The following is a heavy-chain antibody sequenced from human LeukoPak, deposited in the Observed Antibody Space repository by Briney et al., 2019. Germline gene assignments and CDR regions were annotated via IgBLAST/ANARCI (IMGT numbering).Heavy chain of an antibody. CDR3: ARDYGYYGYYYYGMDV. D-gene: IGHD4-17*01. CDR2: MNPNSGNT. J-gene: IGHJ6*02. V-gene: IGHV1-8*01. CDR1: GYTFTSYD. Sequence: GASVKVSCKASGYTFTSYDINWVRQATGQGLEWMGWMNPNSGNTDYAQKFQGRVTITRHTSISTAYMKLSSLRSEDTAVYYCARDYGYYGYYYYGMDVWGQGTTVTVSS.